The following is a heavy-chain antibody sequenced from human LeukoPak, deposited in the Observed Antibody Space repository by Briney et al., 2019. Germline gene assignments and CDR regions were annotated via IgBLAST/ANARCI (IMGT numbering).Heavy chain of an antibody. CDR2: ISSYNGNT. CDR3: ARGASSYYDSSDYFDY. V-gene: IGHV1-18*04. CDR1: GYTFTGYY. J-gene: IGHJ4*02. D-gene: IGHD3-22*01. Sequence: ASVKVSCKASGYTFTGYYMHWVRQAPGQGLEWMGWISSYNGNTNYAQKFQGRVTMTTDTSTSTAYMELRSLRSDDTAVYYCARGASSYYDSSDYFDYWGQGTLVTVSS.